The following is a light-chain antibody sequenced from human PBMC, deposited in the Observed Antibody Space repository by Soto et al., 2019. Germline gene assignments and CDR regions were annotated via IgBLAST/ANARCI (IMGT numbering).Light chain of an antibody. J-gene: IGLJ1*01. Sequence: QSVLTQPPSVSGAPGQRVTISCTGSSSHIGAGYDVHWSQQLPGTAPKLLIYGNSNRPSGVPDRFPGSKSGTSASLAITGRQAEDEADYYCQSYDRSLSGIYVFGTGTKLTVL. V-gene: IGLV1-40*01. CDR2: GNS. CDR1: SSHIGAGYD. CDR3: QSYDRSLSGIYV.